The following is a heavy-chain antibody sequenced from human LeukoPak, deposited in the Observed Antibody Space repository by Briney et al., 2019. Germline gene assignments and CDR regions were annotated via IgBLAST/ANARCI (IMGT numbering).Heavy chain of an antibody. Sequence: SETLSLTCTVSGNSFGDYYWSWIRQPAGKGLEWIGRIYTSGSTTYNPSLKSRVTMSVDTSKNQFSLKLSSVTAADTAVYYCASSVVVVAAIGYSYFDYWGQGTLVTVSS. CDR2: IYTSGST. CDR3: ASSVVVVAAIGYSYFDY. CDR1: GNSFGDYY. V-gene: IGHV4-4*07. D-gene: IGHD2-15*01. J-gene: IGHJ4*02.